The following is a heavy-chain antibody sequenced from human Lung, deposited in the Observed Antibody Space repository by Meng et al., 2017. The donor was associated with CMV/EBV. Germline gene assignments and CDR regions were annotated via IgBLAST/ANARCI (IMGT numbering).Heavy chain of an antibody. J-gene: IGHJ5*01. Sequence: ASVXVSXKASGYTFTNYYMHWVRQAPGQGLEWIGIINPSGGSTNYAQKFQGRVTMTRDTSTSTVYMELSSLRSEDTAMYYCARAPWAYCTKTSCYGFDPWXQRTQVTVSS. CDR3: ARAPWAYCTKTSCYGFDP. CDR1: GYTFTNYY. V-gene: IGHV1-46*01. CDR2: INPSGGST. D-gene: IGHD2-2*01.